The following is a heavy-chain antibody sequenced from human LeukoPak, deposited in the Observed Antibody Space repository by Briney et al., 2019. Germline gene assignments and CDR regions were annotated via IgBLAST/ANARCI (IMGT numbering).Heavy chain of an antibody. CDR1: GFTFSSYA. D-gene: IGHD4-17*01. CDR3: ARAYGDVKYYFDY. CDR2: SSSKGGST. V-gene: IGHV3-64*01. J-gene: IGHJ4*02. Sequence: GGTLRLSCAASGFTFSSYAMEGGRQAPRRGGEYGSGSSSKGGSTYYTKSVKGRLTIYRDNSKKSLYLQMGRVTAKERAVFFCARAYGDVKYYFDYWGQGTLVTVSS.